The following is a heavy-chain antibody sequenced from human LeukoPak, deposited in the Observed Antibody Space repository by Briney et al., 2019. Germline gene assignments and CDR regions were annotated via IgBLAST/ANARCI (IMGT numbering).Heavy chain of an antibody. CDR3: ARDNSGYDSLGTPIDY. Sequence: RASVKVSCKASGYTFTSYGISRVRQAPGQGLEWMGWISAYNGNTNYAQKLQGRVTMTTDTSTSTAYMELRSLRSDDTAVYYCARDNSGYDSLGTPIDYWGQGTLVTVSS. J-gene: IGHJ4*02. CDR1: GYTFTSYG. CDR2: ISAYNGNT. D-gene: IGHD5-12*01. V-gene: IGHV1-18*01.